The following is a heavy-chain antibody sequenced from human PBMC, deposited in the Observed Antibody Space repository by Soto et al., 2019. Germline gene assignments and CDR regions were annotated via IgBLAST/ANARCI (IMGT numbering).Heavy chain of an antibody. V-gene: IGHV4-39*01. CDR3: ARHGST. J-gene: IGHJ5*02. Sequence: SETRSLTCTVSGVSISNSSCYWGLIRRPPGKGLEWIGTIYYSGITYYNPSLKSRVTISVDGSKNQFSLKLASVTAPDTAVYYCARHGSTWGQGTLVTVSS. CDR2: IYYSGIT. CDR1: GVSISNSSCY.